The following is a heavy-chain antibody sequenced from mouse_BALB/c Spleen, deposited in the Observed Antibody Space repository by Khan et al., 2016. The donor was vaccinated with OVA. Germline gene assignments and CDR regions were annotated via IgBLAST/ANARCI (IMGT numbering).Heavy chain of an antibody. Sequence: EVQLMESGGDLVKPGGSLKLSCAASGFTFSSYSMSWVRQTPDKSLEWVATISSDGDYTYFPDSVKGRFTISRDNAQTTLNLQMSSLKSEDTALYYYASQLTGSFAYWGQGTLVTVSA. CDR1: GFTFSSYS. J-gene: IGHJ3*01. D-gene: IGHD4-1*01. V-gene: IGHV5-6*01. CDR3: ASQLTGSFAY. CDR2: ISSDGDYT.